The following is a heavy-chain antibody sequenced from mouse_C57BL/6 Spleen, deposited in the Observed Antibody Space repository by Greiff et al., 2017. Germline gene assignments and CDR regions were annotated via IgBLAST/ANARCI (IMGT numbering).Heavy chain of an antibody. CDR2: INPGSGGT. Sequence: VQLQQSGAELVRPGTSVKVSCKASGYAFTNYLIEWVKQRPGQGLEWIGVINPGSGGTNYNEKFKGKATLTADKSSSTAHMQLSSLTSEDSAVYFCARPELFYYGNAMDYWGQGTSVTVSS. J-gene: IGHJ4*01. CDR1: GYAFTNYL. V-gene: IGHV1-54*01. CDR3: ARPELFYYGNAMDY. D-gene: IGHD1-1*01.